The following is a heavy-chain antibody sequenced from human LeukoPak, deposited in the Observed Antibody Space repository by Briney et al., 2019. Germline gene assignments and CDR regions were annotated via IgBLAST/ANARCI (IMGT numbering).Heavy chain of an antibody. Sequence: GGSLRLSCAASGFTFSTNEMTWVRQVPGRGLEWVASISPDGSERSYVDSVRGRFTVSRDNAKNSLDLQMDSLTADDTGVYYCARDYTWGQETLFTVSS. CDR3: ARDYT. J-gene: IGHJ5*02. CDR2: ISPDGSER. D-gene: IGHD3-10*01. CDR1: GFTFSTNE. V-gene: IGHV3-7*01.